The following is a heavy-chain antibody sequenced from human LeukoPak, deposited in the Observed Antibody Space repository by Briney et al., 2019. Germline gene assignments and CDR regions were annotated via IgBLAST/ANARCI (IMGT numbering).Heavy chain of an antibody. D-gene: IGHD4-17*01. J-gene: IGHJ4*02. Sequence: GGSLRPSCAASGFTFSSYAMHWVRQAPGKGLEWVAVISYDGSNKYYADSVKGRFTISRDNSKNTLYLQMNSLRAEDTAVYYCARDPWDDYGDQRGGYYFDYWGQGTLVTVSS. CDR1: GFTFSSYA. V-gene: IGHV3-30-3*01. CDR2: ISYDGSNK. CDR3: ARDPWDDYGDQRGGYYFDY.